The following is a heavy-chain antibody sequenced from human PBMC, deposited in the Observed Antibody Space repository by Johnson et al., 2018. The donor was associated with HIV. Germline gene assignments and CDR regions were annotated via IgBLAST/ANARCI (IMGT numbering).Heavy chain of an antibody. CDR3: ARDLVVGDHSTPLTHAFDI. CDR2: FYSDSNT. CDR1: GFTFDDYG. V-gene: IGHV3-66*01. Sequence: VQLVESGGGVVRPGGSLRLSCAASGFTFDDYGMSWVRQAPGKGLEWVSVFYSDSNTYSSDSVKGRFTISRDNSKHTLYLQMNSLRAEDTAVYYCARDLVVGDHSTPLTHAFDIWGQGTMVTVSS. J-gene: IGHJ3*02. D-gene: IGHD1-26*01.